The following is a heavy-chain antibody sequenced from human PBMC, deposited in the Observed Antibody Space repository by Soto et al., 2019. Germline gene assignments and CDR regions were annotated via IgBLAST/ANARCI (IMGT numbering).Heavy chain of an antibody. CDR1: GFTFSTYG. J-gene: IGHJ6*02. D-gene: IGHD1-26*01. V-gene: IGHV3-33*01. Sequence: QVQLVESGGGVVQPGRSLRLSCTASGFTFSTYGMHWVRQAPGKGLEWVTVIWYDGSNKYYADSVKGRFTISRDNSKNTLYLQMHSLRADDTAVYYCARGGGSGSSFVGYYYYTLDVWGQWTTVTVSS. CDR2: IWYDGSNK. CDR3: ARGGGSGSSFVGYYYYTLDV.